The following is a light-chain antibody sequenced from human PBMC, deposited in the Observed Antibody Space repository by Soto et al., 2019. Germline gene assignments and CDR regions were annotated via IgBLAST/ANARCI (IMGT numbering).Light chain of an antibody. V-gene: IGKV3-15*01. CDR3: QQYNGWPYT. J-gene: IGKJ2*01. Sequence: EIVMTQSPATLSVSPGERATLSCRASQSVSRNLAWYRQKPGQAPRLLIYGASTRATGTPARFSGSGSGTEFTLTINSLQSEDFAVYYCQQYNGWPYTFGQGTRLEIK. CDR1: QSVSRN. CDR2: GAS.